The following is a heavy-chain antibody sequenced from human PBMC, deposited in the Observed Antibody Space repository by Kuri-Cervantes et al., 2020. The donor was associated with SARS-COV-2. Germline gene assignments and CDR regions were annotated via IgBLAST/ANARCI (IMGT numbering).Heavy chain of an antibody. J-gene: IGHJ6*03. V-gene: IGHV3-48*01. CDR3: SRTYDSSGSLYYYYYMDV. CDR1: GFTFSSYS. D-gene: IGHD3-22*01. Sequence: GESLKISCAASGFTFSSYSMNWVRQAPGKGLEWVSYIGSSSTIYYADSVKGRFTISRDNAKNSPYLQMNSLRAEDTAVYYCSRTYDSSGSLYYYYYMDVWGKGTTVTVSS. CDR2: IGSSSTI.